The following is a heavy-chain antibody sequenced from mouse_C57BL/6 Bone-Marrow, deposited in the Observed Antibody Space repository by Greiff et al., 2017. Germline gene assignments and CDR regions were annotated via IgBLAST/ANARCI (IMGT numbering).Heavy chain of an antibody. CDR3: ARDSNLFAY. Sequence: VQLKESGPGLVKPSQSLSLTCSVTGYSITSGYYWNWIRQFPGNKLEWMGYISYDGSNNYNPSLKNRISITRDTSKNQFLLKLNSVTTEDTATYYCARDSNLFAYWGQGTLVTVSA. J-gene: IGHJ3*01. CDR2: ISYDGSN. D-gene: IGHD2-5*01. V-gene: IGHV3-6*01. CDR1: GYSITSGYY.